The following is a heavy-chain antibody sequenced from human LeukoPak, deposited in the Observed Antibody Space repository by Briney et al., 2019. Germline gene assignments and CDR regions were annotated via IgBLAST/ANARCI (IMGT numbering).Heavy chain of an antibody. Sequence: TLSLTCTVSNASIATSSYYWGWIRQPPGKGLDRLAVIYWDDDKRYSPSLKSRLTITKDTSKNQVVLTMTNMDPVDTATYYCAHTPNYYDEYYFDYWGQGILVTVSS. V-gene: IGHV2-5*02. CDR2: IYWDDDK. D-gene: IGHD3-22*01. CDR3: AHTPNYYDEYYFDY. J-gene: IGHJ4*02. CDR1: NASIATSSYY.